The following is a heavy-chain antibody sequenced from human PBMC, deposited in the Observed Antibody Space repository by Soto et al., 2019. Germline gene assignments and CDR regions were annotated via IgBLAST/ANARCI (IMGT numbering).Heavy chain of an antibody. V-gene: IGHV3-23*01. CDR2: ISGSGGST. Sequence: EVQLLESGGGLEQPGVYLRLSCVASGFTISSYAMSWVRKSPGKGLAWVSAISGSGGSTYYADSVKGRFTISRDSTKNTLYLQTTTLRAEDKAIYYRVKDYSCVWKFYWGQGTLVTVSS. CDR3: VKDYSCVWKFY. D-gene: IGHD1-1*01. J-gene: IGHJ4*02. CDR1: GFTISSYA.